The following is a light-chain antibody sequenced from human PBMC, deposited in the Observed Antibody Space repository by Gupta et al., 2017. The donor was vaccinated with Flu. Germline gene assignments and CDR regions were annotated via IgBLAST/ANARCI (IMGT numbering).Light chain of an antibody. CDR2: EVR. CDR1: SSVVGGYNY. V-gene: IGLV2-14*01. CDR3: SAYTSSSVV. Sequence: QSALTQPASVSGSPGPSITISCTGTSSVVGGYNYVSWYQQHPGKAPNLMIYEVRNRPAGVSIRFSGSKSATTASLTISGRQAEDEDDYYCSAYTSSSVVFGGGTKLTVL. J-gene: IGLJ2*01.